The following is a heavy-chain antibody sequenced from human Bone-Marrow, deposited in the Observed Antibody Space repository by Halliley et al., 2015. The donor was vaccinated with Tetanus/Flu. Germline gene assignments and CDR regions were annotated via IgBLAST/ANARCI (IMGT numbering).Heavy chain of an antibody. J-gene: IGHJ4*02. CDR3: AAKGTTPLFNFYLGY. CDR2: IVGNGDET. D-gene: IGHD1-1*01. V-gene: IGHV3-23*01. CDR1: GLTFSNYA. Sequence: SLRLSCAASGLTFSNYAMTWVRQAPGRGLEWVATIVGNGDETHYADSLRGRFTISRDNSRNTLLLQMYSLRDEDTALYYCAAKGTTPLFNFYLGYWGQGALVTGSS.